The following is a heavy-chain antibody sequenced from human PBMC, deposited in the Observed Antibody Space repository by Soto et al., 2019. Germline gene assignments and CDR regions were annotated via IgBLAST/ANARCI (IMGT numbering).Heavy chain of an antibody. CDR2: INAGNGNT. CDR1: GYTFTSYA. D-gene: IGHD2-15*01. Sequence: ASMKVSCKASGYTFTSYAMHWVRQAPGQRLEWMGWINAGNGNTKYSQKFQGRVTITRDTSASTAYMELSSLRSEDTAVYYCARIAAHYYYYGMDVWGQGTTVTVSS. V-gene: IGHV1-3*01. CDR3: ARIAAHYYYYGMDV. J-gene: IGHJ6*02.